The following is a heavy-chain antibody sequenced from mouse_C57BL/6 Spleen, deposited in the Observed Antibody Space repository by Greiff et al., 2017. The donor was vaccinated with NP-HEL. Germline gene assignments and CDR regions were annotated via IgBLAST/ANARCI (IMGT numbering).Heavy chain of an antibody. CDR3: ARRYYGSLWYFDV. D-gene: IGHD1-1*01. V-gene: IGHV1-85*01. Sequence: VQLQQSGPELVKPGASVKLSCKASGYTFTSYDINWVKQRPGQGLEWIGWIYPRDGSTKYNEKFKGKATLTVDTSSSTAYMELHSLTSEDSAVYFCARRYYGSLWYFDVWGTGTTVTVSS. J-gene: IGHJ1*03. CDR2: IYPRDGST. CDR1: GYTFTSYD.